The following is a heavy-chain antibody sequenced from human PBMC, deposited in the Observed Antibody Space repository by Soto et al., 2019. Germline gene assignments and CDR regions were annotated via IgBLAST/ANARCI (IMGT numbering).Heavy chain of an antibody. CDR2: ISYDGSNK. J-gene: IGHJ6*02. V-gene: IGHV3-30-3*01. CDR3: ASYDSLSGDDMDV. Sequence: VQLVESGGGVVQPGRPLNPSLAPPGSTFGSIAIHWFGRAPAKGLEWVAVISYDGSNKYYADSVKGRFTISRDNSKNTLYLQMNSLRAEDTAVYYCASYDSLSGDDMDVWGQGTTVTVSS. CDR1: GSTFGSIA. D-gene: IGHD3-22*01.